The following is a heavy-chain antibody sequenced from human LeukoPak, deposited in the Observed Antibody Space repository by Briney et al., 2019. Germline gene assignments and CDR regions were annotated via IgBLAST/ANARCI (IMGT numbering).Heavy chain of an antibody. CDR1: AFTFSNYN. CDR3: AKAPVTSCRGAFCYPFDY. Sequence: GGSLRLSCAASAFTFSNYNMNWVRQAPGKGLEWVSAMSSSDDGRYYAASVRGRFTISRDTSRSTLYLQMNSLRAEDAAVYYCAKAPVTSCRGAFCYPFDYWGQGTLVTVSS. V-gene: IGHV3-23*01. D-gene: IGHD2-15*01. CDR2: MSSSDDGR. J-gene: IGHJ4*02.